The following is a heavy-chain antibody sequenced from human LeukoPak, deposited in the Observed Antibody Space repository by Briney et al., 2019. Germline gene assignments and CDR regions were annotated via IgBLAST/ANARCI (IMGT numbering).Heavy chain of an antibody. Sequence: SETLSLTCAVYGGSFSGYYWSWIRQPPGKGLEWIGEINHSGSTNYNPSLKRRVTISVDTSKNQFSLKLSSVTAADSAMYYCARESTTVAGTFDYWGQGTLVTVSS. D-gene: IGHD6-19*01. CDR2: INHSGST. J-gene: IGHJ4*02. CDR3: ARESTTVAGTFDY. V-gene: IGHV4-34*01. CDR1: GGSFSGYY.